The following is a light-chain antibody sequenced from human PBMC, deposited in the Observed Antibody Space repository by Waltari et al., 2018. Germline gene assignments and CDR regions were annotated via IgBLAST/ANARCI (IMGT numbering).Light chain of an antibody. V-gene: IGLV2-14*01. CDR2: AVN. CDR3: SSFTSKNTWI. Sequence: QSALTQPASVAGSPGQSTTISCTGTSSDVGKFNFVSWYQHHPGKAPKLVLYAVNSRPSGISNRFSGAKSGTTASLTISGLQDEDEADYYCSSFTSKNTWIFGGGTKVTVL. J-gene: IGLJ2*01. CDR1: SSDVGKFNF.